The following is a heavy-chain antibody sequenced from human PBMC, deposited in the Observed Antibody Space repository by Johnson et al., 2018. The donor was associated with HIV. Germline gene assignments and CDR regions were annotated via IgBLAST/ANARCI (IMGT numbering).Heavy chain of an antibody. CDR2: IRYDGSNK. CDR3: ARVYSGSFRPTKGNDVFDM. D-gene: IGHD1-26*01. J-gene: IGHJ3*02. V-gene: IGHV3-30*02. CDR1: GFNFSDYY. Sequence: QMQLVESGGGLVKPGGSLRLSCAASGFNFSDYYMSWIRQAPGKGLEWVAFIRYDGSNKYYADSVKGRFTISRDNSKNSLYVQMNSLRAEDPAVYFCARVYSGSFRPTKGNDVFDMWGQGTMVTVSS.